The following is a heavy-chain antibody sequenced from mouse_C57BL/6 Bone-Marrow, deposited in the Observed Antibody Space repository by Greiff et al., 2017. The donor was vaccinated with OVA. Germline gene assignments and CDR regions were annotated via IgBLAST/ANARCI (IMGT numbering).Heavy chain of an antibody. D-gene: IGHD1-1*01. V-gene: IGHV1-59*01. CDR3: ARHYYGSSLFDY. CDR1: GYTFTSYW. CDR2: IDPSDSYT. J-gene: IGHJ2*01. Sequence: VQLQQPGAELVRPGTSVKLSCKASGYTFTSYWMHWVKQRPGKGLEWIGVIDPSDSYTNYNQKFKGKATLTVDKSSSTAYMQLSSLTSEDSAVYYCARHYYGSSLFDYWGQGTTLTVSS.